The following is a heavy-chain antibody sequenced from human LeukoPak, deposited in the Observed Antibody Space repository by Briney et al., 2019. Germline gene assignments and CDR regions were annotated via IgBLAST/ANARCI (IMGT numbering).Heavy chain of an antibody. CDR1: GGSISSSSYY. CDR3: ARVKMVRGVMGAFDI. CDR2: TYYSGST. J-gene: IGHJ3*02. D-gene: IGHD3-10*01. Sequence: PSETLSLTCTVSGGSISSSSYYWGWIRQPPGKGLEWIGSTYYSGSTYYNPSLKSRVTISVDTSKNQFSLKLSSVTAADTAVYYCARVKMVRGVMGAFDIWGQGTMVTVSS. V-gene: IGHV4-39*07.